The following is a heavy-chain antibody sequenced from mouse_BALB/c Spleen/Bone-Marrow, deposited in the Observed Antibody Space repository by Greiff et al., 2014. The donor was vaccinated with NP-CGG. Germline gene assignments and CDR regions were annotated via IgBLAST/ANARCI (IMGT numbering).Heavy chain of an antibody. D-gene: IGHD2-1*01. CDR2: INPGDGDT. CDR1: GYSFTSYW. CDR3: ASPYGNYDAMDY. Sequence: QVQLQQSGAELARPGASVKLSCKASGYSFTSYWMQWVKQRPGQGLEWIGAINPGDGDTRYTQKFRGKATLTADKSSNTAYMQLSSLTSEDSAVYFCASPYGNYDAMDYWGQGTSVTVSS. V-gene: IGHV1-87*01. J-gene: IGHJ4*01.